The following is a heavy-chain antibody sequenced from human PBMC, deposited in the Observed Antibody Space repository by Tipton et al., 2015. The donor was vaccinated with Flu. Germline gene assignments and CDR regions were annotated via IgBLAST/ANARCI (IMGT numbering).Heavy chain of an antibody. D-gene: IGHD2/OR15-2a*01. CDR1: GSTSTDYY. CDR2: INARGDDS. CDR3: ARDQNPLDV. Sequence: QLVQSGAEVKNPGASVKVSCKAFGSTSTDYYIHWGRQAHGQGLEWMGIINARGDDSGYAQRFQGRLTLTKDTSTSTVYMELSSLGSGDMGVYYCARDQNPLDVWRRGTTVRVS. J-gene: IGHJ6*02. V-gene: IGHV1-46*01.